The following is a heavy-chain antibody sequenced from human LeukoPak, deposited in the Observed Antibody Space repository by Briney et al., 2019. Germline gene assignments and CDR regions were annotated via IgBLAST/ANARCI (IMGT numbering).Heavy chain of an antibody. J-gene: IGHJ4*02. CDR1: GGSISSYY. Sequence: SETLSLTCTVSGGSISSYYRSWIRQPPGKGLEWIGYIYYSGSTNYNPSLKSRVTISVDTSKNQFSLKLSSVTAADTAVYYCARGGWEGFDYWGQGTLVTVSS. CDR3: ARGGWEGFDY. D-gene: IGHD1-26*01. V-gene: IGHV4-59*01. CDR2: IYYSGST.